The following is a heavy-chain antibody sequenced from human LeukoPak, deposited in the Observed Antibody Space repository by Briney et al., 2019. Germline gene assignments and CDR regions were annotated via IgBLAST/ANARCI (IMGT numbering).Heavy chain of an antibody. D-gene: IGHD3-22*01. CDR3: ARDLGNYYDTGGAVDY. J-gene: IGHJ4*02. CDR1: GFTFSSYS. V-gene: IGHV3-48*01. CDR2: ISSSSSTI. Sequence: GGSLRLSCAASGFTFSSYSTNWVRQAPGKGLEWVSYISSSSSTIYYADSVKGRFTISRDNAKNSLYLQMNSLRAEDTAVYYCARDLGNYYDTGGAVDYWGQGTLVTVSS.